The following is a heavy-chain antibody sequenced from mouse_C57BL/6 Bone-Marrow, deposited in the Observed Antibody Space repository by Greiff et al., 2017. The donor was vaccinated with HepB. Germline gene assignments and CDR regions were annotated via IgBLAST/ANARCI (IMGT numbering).Heavy chain of an antibody. CDR2: INPNNGGT. Sequence: VQLKESGPELVKPGASVKIPCKASGYTFTDYNMDWVKQSHGKSLEWIGDINPNNGGTIYNQKFKGKATLTVDKSSSTAYMELRSLTSEDTAVYYCARILLLRYYAMDYWGQGTSVTVSS. CDR1: GYTFTDYN. CDR3: ARILLLRYYAMDY. D-gene: IGHD1-1*01. J-gene: IGHJ4*01. V-gene: IGHV1-18*01.